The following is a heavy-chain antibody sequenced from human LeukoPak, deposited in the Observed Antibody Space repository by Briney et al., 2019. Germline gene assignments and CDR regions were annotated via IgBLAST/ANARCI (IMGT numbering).Heavy chain of an antibody. Sequence: SETLSLTCTLSGYSLHCVALYLSWIRQHPGKGLEWIGNIYYSGSTYYNPSLKSRVTISVDRSKNQFSLKLTAVTAADTAVYYSTTAFPFDAYGDPDAFDIWGQGTMVTVSS. CDR2: IYYSGST. CDR1: GYSLHCVALY. D-gene: IGHD4-17*01. CDR3: TTAFPFDAYGDPDAFDI. J-gene: IGHJ3*02. V-gene: IGHV4-31*09.